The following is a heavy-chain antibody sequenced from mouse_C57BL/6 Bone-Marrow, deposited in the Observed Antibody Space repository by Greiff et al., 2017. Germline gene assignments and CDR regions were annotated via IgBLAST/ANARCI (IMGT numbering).Heavy chain of an antibody. CDR2: IWSGGST. Sequence: VQLQQSGPGLVQPSQSLSITCTVSGFSLTSYGVHWVRQSPGKGLEWLGVIWSGGSTDYNAAFISRLSISKDNSKSQVFFKMNSLQADDTAIYYCARTSLYYGTIPYAMDYWGQGTSVTVSS. V-gene: IGHV2-2*01. CDR3: ARTSLYYGTIPYAMDY. CDR1: GFSLTSYG. J-gene: IGHJ4*01. D-gene: IGHD2-1*01.